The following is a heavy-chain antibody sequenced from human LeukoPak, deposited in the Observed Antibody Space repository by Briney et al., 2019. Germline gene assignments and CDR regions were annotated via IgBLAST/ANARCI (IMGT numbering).Heavy chain of an antibody. D-gene: IGHD3-10*01. V-gene: IGHV3-21*01. CDR3: ARVRGSGSYLGYFDY. Sequence: GGSLRLPCAASGFTFSSYSMNWVRQAPGKGLEWVSSISSSSSYIYYADSVKGRFTISRDNAKNSLYLQMNSLRAEDTAVYYCARVRGSGSYLGYFDYWGQGTLVTVSS. CDR2: ISSSSSYI. J-gene: IGHJ4*02. CDR1: GFTFSSYS.